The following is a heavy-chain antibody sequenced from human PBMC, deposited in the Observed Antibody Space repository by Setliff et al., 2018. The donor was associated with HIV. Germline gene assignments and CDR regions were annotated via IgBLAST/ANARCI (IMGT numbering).Heavy chain of an antibody. V-gene: IGHV4-31*03. D-gene: IGHD4-17*01. CDR3: ARGGADYVDYRWFDH. Sequence: SETLSLTCSVSGGSISSGGHYWSWIRQHPGKGLEWIAYIYDIGGSYYNPSLRSRVTISIDTSKNQFSLKLSSVTAADTSVYYCARGGADYVDYRWFDHWGQGSLGTVSS. J-gene: IGHJ5*02. CDR1: GGSISSGGHY. CDR2: IYDIGGS.